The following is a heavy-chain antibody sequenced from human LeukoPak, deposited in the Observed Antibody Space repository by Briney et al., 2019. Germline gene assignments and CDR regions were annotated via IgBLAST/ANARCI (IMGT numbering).Heavy chain of an antibody. J-gene: IGHJ4*02. V-gene: IGHV3-11*04. D-gene: IGHD6-13*01. CDR1: GFTFSDYY. CDR2: ISSSGSTI. CDR3: ARVGVLSSSWLLY. Sequence: GSLRLSCAASGFTFSDYYMSWIRQAPGKGLEWVSYISSSGSTIYYADSVKGRFTISRDNAKNSPYLQMNSLRAEDTAVYYCARVGVLSSSWLLYWGQGTLVTVSS.